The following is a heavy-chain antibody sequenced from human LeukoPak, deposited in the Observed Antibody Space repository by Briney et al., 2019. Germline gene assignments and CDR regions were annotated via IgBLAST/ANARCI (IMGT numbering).Heavy chain of an antibody. CDR2: INPNSGGT. CDR1: GYTFTGYY. J-gene: IGHJ5*02. D-gene: IGHD5-24*01. CDR3: ARRDGYNFNWFDR. Sequence: AASVKVSCKASGYTFTGYYMHWVRQAPGQGLEWMGWINPNSGGTNYAQKFQGRVTMTRDTSISTAYMELSRLRSDDTAVYYCARRDGYNFNWFDRWGQGTLVTVSS. V-gene: IGHV1-2*02.